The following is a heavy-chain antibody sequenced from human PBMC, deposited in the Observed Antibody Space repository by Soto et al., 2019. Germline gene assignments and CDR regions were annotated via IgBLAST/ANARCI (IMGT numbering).Heavy chain of an antibody. CDR1: GFNFGAYA. D-gene: IGHD6-19*01. CDR2: IRGSSSGT. Sequence: EARLLESGGGLIQPGGSLRLSCEASGFNFGAYAMSWVRQAPGKGLEWVSGIRGSSSGTYYTDSVKGRFTIARDNSKNTVYLQMNSLRGEDTAVYYCAKDRSENFWVYYYAMDVWGQGTAVTVSS. J-gene: IGHJ6*02. V-gene: IGHV3-23*01. CDR3: AKDRSENFWVYYYAMDV.